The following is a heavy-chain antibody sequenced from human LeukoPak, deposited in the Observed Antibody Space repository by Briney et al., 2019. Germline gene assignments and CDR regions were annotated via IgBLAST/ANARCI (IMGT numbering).Heavy chain of an antibody. Sequence: GGSLRLSCAASGFTVSSNYMSWLRQAPGKGLEWVSVIYSGDSTYYADSVKGRFTISRDNSKNTLYLQMNSLRAEDTAVYYCARDSDSSGYFTFDYWGQGTLVTVSS. CDR3: ARDSDSSGYFTFDY. CDR2: IYSGDST. CDR1: GFTVSSNY. V-gene: IGHV3-66*02. D-gene: IGHD3-22*01. J-gene: IGHJ4*02.